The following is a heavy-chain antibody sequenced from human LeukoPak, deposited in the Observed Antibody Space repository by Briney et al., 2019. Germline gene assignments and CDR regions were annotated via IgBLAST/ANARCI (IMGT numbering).Heavy chain of an antibody. CDR2: IIPIFGTA. Sequence: SVKVSCKASGGTYSSYAINWVRQAPGQGLEWMGRIIPIFGTANYAQKFQGRVTITTDESASTAYMELSSLRSEDTAVYYCAREGSNAFDIWGQGTMVTVSS. CDR3: AREGSNAFDI. J-gene: IGHJ3*02. V-gene: IGHV1-69*05. CDR1: GGTYSSYA.